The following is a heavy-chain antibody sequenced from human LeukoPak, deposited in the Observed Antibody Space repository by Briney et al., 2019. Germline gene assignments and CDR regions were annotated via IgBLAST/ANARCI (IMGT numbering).Heavy chain of an antibody. CDR2: INHSGST. CDR1: GGSFSGYY. CDR3: ARVGYYGSGIYLRWFDP. Sequence: SETLSLTCAVYGGSFSGYYWSWIRQPPEKGLEWIGEINHSGSTNYNPSLKSRVTISVNTSKKHFSLNLSSVTAADTAVYYCARVGYYGSGIYLRWFDPWGQGTLVTVSS. V-gene: IGHV4-34*01. D-gene: IGHD3-10*01. J-gene: IGHJ5*02.